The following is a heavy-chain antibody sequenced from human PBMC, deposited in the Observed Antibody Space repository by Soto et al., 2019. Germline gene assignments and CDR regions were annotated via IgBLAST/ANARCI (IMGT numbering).Heavy chain of an antibody. CDR2: ISSSSSYT. CDR3: AIGLTVASYFDY. D-gene: IGHD4-17*01. CDR1: GCTFSHYY. Sequence: AGGSVIHPSAASGCTFSHYYLGWSRQAPGKGLERVSYISSSSSYTNYTDSVKGRFTISRDNARNSLYLQMNSLRAEDTAVYYFAIGLTVASYFDYWGQGTLVTVSS. V-gene: IGHV3-11*06. J-gene: IGHJ4*02.